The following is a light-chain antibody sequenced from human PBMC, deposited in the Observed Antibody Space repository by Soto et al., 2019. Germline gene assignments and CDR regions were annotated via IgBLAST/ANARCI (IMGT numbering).Light chain of an antibody. CDR3: VLYMGSGISV. CDR2: STN. CDR1: SASVSTGNY. Sequence: VVTQEPSFSVSPGGTVTLTCGLSSASVSTGNYPSWHQQTPGQAPRSLIYSTNTRSSGVPDRFSGSILGNKAALTITGAQADDESNYYCVLYMGSGISVFGGGTQLTVL. V-gene: IGLV8-61*01. J-gene: IGLJ3*02.